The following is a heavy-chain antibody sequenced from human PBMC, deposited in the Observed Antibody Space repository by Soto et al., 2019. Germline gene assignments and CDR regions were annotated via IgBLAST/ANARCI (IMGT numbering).Heavy chain of an antibody. J-gene: IGHJ4*02. Sequence: EVQLVESGGGLVQPGGSLRLPCAASGFTVRSDFMSWVRQAPGKGLEWVSILHRDGNTYYANSVKGRFTISRDNSKNTLYLQMNSLRAEDTSVYYCATRGEWGQGTLVTVSS. CDR1: GFTVRSDF. V-gene: IGHV3-66*01. CDR3: ATRGE. CDR2: LHRDGNT. D-gene: IGHD2-21*01.